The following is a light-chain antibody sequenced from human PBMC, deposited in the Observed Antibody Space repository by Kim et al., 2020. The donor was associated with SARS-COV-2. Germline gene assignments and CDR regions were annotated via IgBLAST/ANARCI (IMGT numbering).Light chain of an antibody. Sequence: DIVMTQSPLSLPVTPGEPASISCRSSQSLQYSDGYTYLDWYLQKPGQSPQLLIYLGSNRASGVPDRFSGSGSGTDFTLKISRVAAEDVGVYYCMQVLQIPRTFGQGTKLEI. J-gene: IGKJ2*01. CDR2: LGS. CDR3: MQVLQIPRT. V-gene: IGKV2-28*01. CDR1: QSLQYSDGYTY.